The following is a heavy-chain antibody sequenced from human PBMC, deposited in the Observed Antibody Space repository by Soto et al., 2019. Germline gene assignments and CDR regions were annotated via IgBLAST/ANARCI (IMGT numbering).Heavy chain of an antibody. D-gene: IGHD3-22*01. J-gene: IGHJ6*02. CDR1: GDTVSTNSVA. V-gene: IGHV6-1*01. Sequence: PQTLSLTCAISGDTVSTNSVAWNWIRQSPSRGLERLGRTYHRSKWYNDYAVSVKGRITINPDTSKNQFSLQLNSVTPEDTAVYYCARDRRYYDSSAFYWGDYYYRMDVWGQGTTVTVSS. CDR3: ARDRRYYDSSAFYWGDYYYRMDV. CDR2: TYHRSKWYN.